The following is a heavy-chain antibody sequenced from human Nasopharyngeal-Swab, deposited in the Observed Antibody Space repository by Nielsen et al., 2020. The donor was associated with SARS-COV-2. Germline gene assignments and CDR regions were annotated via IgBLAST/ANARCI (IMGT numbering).Heavy chain of an antibody. CDR2: IYTSGST. Sequence: WIRQPPGKGLEWIGRIYTSGSTNYNPSLKSRVTISVDTSKNQFSLKLSSVTAADTAVYYYARGSLWGVEVRGELGYWGQGTLVTVSS. J-gene: IGHJ4*02. CDR3: ARGSLWGVEVRGELGY. D-gene: IGHD3-10*01. V-gene: IGHV4-4*07.